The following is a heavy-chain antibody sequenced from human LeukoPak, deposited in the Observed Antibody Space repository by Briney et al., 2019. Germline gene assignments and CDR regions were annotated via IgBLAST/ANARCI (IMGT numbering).Heavy chain of an antibody. CDR1: GGSISSSSYY. Sequence: SETLSLTCTVSGGSISSSSYYWGLIRQPPGKGLELIGSIYYSGSTYYNPSLKSRVTISVDTSKNQFSLKLSSVTAADTAVYYCARDSDDSSGFDPWGQGTLVTVSS. V-gene: IGHV4-39*07. CDR3: ARDSDDSSGFDP. J-gene: IGHJ5*02. CDR2: IYYSGST. D-gene: IGHD3-22*01.